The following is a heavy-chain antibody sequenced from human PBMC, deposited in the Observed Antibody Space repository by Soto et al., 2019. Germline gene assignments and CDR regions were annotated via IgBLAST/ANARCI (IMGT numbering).Heavy chain of an antibody. CDR2: IFSNDEK. V-gene: IGHV2-26*01. CDR3: ARMGVDDSSGSFDY. J-gene: IGHJ4*02. D-gene: IGHD3-22*01. CDR1: GFSLSNARMG. Sequence: GSGPTLVNPTETLTLTCTVSGFSLSNARMGVSWIRQPPGKALEWLAHIFSNDEKSYSTSLKSRLTISKDTSKSQVVLTMTNMDPVDTATYYCARMGVDDSSGSFDYWGQGTLVTVSS.